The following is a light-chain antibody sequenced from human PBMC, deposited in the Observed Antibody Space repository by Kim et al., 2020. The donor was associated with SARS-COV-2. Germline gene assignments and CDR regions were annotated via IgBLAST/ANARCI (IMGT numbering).Light chain of an antibody. CDR3: QQYNSYPWT. V-gene: IGKV1-5*03. Sequence: DIQMTQSPSTLSASVGDRVTITCRASQSISRWLAWYRQNPGKAPNLLIYKASSLESGVPSRFSGTGSETDFTLTISSLQPDDFATYYCQQYNSYPWTFGQGTKVDIK. J-gene: IGKJ1*01. CDR2: KAS. CDR1: QSISRW.